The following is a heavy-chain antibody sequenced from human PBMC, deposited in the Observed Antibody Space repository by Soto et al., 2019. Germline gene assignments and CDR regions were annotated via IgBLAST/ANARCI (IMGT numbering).Heavy chain of an antibody. CDR3: AKEGVSFSTSCSRCYGLDV. J-gene: IGHJ6*02. V-gene: IGHV3-30*18. Sequence: QVQLVESGGGVVQPGRSLRLSCAASRFTFSTYGMHWVRQAPGKGLEWVAALSHDGSNKYYAGSVKGRFTISRDNSKNTLYLEMDSLRLDDTAVYYCAKEGVSFSTSCSRCYGLDVWGQGTQVTVSS. CDR1: RFTFSTYG. D-gene: IGHD2-2*01. CDR2: LSHDGSNK.